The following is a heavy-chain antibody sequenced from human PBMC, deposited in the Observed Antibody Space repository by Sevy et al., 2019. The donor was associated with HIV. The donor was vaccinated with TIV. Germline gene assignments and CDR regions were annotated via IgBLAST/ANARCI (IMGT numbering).Heavy chain of an antibody. D-gene: IGHD6-19*01. V-gene: IGHV4-34*01. Sequence: SETPSLTCVVYGGSFSDHYWSWIRQPPGKGLEWIGEINHIGSTNYNPSLKSRVTISVDTSKNRFSLTLSSVTAADTAVYYCARFGSSGYYYYGMDVWGQGTTVTVSS. CDR3: ARFGSSGYYYYGMDV. CDR1: GGSFSDHY. CDR2: INHIGST. J-gene: IGHJ6*02.